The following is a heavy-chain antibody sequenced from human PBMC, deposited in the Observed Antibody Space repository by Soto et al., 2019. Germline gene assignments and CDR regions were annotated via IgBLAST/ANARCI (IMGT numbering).Heavy chain of an antibody. CDR1: GYTFTSYA. J-gene: IGHJ5*02. V-gene: IGHV1-3*01. CDR2: INAGNGNT. Sequence: GASVKVSCKASGYTFTSYAMHWVRQAPGQRLEWMGWINAGNGNTKYSQKFQGRVTITRDTSASTAYMELSSLRPEDTAVYYCARWAESRSGYDYWFDPWGQGTLVTVSS. CDR3: ARWAESRSGYDYWFDP. D-gene: IGHD5-12*01.